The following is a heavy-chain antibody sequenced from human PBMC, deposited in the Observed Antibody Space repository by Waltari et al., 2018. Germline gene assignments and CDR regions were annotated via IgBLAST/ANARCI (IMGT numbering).Heavy chain of an antibody. J-gene: IGHJ4*02. CDR2: IVHSGGT. V-gene: IGHV4-38-2*02. Sequence: QVQLQESGPGLVTPSETLSLTCAVSGYSISSGYYWGWIRQPPGKGLELLGSIVHSGGTYYNPSLQSRVTISVDTSKNQFSLKLSSVTAADTAVYYCARDQLWSDYWGQGTLVTVSS. CDR1: GYSISSGYY. D-gene: IGHD5-18*01. CDR3: ARDQLWSDY.